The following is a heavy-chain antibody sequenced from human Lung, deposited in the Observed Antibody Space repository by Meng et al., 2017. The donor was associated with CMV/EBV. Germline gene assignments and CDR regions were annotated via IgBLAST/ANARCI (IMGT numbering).Heavy chain of an antibody. CDR3: ASFPPPGKQWLVTDY. Sequence: VHRPGSGPGLGKPSGTLSLTCAVSGGSISSSNWRSWVRQPPGKGLGWIGEIYHSGSTNYNPSLKSRVTISVDKSKNQFSLKLSSVTAADTAVYYCASFPPPGKQWLVTDYWGQGTLVTVSS. CDR1: GGSISSSNW. V-gene: IGHV4-4*02. J-gene: IGHJ4*02. D-gene: IGHD6-19*01. CDR2: IYHSGST.